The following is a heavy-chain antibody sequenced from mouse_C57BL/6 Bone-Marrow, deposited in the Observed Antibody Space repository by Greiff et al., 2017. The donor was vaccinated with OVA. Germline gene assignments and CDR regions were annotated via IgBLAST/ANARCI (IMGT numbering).Heavy chain of an antibody. J-gene: IGHJ3*01. CDR2: ISSGSSTI. CDR3: ARPEYGNYGFAY. CDR1: GFTFSDYG. D-gene: IGHD2-10*02. V-gene: IGHV5-17*01. Sequence: EVKLVESGGGLVKPGGSLKLSCAASGFTFSDYGMHWVRQAPEKGLEWVAYISSGSSTIYYADKVKGRFTISRDNAKNTLFLQMTSLRSEDTAMYYCARPEYGNYGFAYWGQGTLVTVSA.